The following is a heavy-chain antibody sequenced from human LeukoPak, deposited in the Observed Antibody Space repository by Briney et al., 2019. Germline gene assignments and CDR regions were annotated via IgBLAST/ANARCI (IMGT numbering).Heavy chain of an antibody. CDR1: GGSFSGYY. CDR3: ARRPRGVAKVNWFDP. Sequence: SETLSLTCAVYGGSFSGYYWSWIRQPPGKGLEWIGEINHSGSTNYNPSLKSRVTISVDTSKNQFSLKLSSVTAVDTAVYYCARRPRGVAKVNWFDPWGQGTLVTVSS. J-gene: IGHJ5*02. D-gene: IGHD3-10*01. V-gene: IGHV4-34*01. CDR2: INHSGST.